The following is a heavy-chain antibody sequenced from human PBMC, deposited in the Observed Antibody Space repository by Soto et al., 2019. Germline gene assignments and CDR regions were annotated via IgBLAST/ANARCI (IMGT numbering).Heavy chain of an antibody. V-gene: IGHV1-3*01. Sequence: GASVKVSCKASGYTFTTYAMHWVRQAPGQCLEWMGWINAGTGDTKYSQKFQGRVTITRDTSASTAYMELSSLRSEDTALFYCARGYRHGYFYALDVWGQGTTVTVSS. D-gene: IGHD5-18*01. CDR3: ARGYRHGYFYALDV. CDR1: GYTFTTYA. J-gene: IGHJ6*02. CDR2: INAGTGDT.